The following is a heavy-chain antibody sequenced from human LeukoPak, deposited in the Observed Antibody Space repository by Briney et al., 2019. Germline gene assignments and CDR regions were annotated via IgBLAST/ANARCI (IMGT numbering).Heavy chain of an antibody. CDR1: GFTFSCFA. V-gene: IGHV3-23*01. CDR2: FGGCGII. D-gene: IGHD2-21*02. J-gene: IGHJ4*02. Sequence: GGSLRLSCAASGFTFSCFAMSWVRRPPGKGLEWVSGFGGCGIIYYADSVKGRFTISRDNSMDTLYLHMNSLRPEDTAVYYCAKDSSRCGGDCPGYFDYWGQGTLVTVSS. CDR3: AKDSSRCGGDCPGYFDY.